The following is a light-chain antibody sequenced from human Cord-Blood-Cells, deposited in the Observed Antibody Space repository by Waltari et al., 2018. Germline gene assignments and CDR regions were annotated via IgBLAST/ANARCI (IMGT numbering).Light chain of an antibody. CDR1: ALPKQY. J-gene: IGLJ1*01. Sequence: SYQLTQPPSVSVSPGQTARITCSGDALPKQYAYWYQKKPGPAPVLGIYKDSERPSGIPERFSGSSSGTTVTLTISGVQAEDEADYYCQSADSSGTYKVFGTGTKVTVL. CDR2: KDS. V-gene: IGLV3-25*03. CDR3: QSADSSGTYKV.